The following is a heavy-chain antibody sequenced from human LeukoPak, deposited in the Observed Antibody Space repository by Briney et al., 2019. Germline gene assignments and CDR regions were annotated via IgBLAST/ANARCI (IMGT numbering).Heavy chain of an antibody. D-gene: IGHD4-11*01. V-gene: IGHV4-39*01. CDR1: GGSIRFNSYY. CDR3: ATLTTPVWA. J-gene: IGHJ4*02. CDR2: LYYSGNT. Sequence: PSETLSLTCTVSGGSIRFNSYYWGWIRQPPGKGLEWIGSLYYSGNTYYNPSLKSRVTISVDTSKNQFSLKLSSVTAADSAVYYCATLTTPVWARGQGTLVAVSS.